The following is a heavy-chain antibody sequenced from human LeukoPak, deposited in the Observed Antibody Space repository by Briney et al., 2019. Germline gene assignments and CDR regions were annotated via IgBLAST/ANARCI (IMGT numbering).Heavy chain of an antibody. J-gene: IGHJ6*02. D-gene: IGHD2-2*01. V-gene: IGHV4-59*12. CDR2: IYYSGST. CDR1: GGSISSYY. Sequence: SGTLSLTCTVSGGSISSYYWSWIRQPPGKGLEWIGYIYYSGSTNYNPSLKSRVTISVDTSKNQFSPKLSSVTAADTAVYYCAREGGPTYQLPYYYYYGMDVWGQETTVTVSS. CDR3: AREGGPTYQLPYYYYYGMDV.